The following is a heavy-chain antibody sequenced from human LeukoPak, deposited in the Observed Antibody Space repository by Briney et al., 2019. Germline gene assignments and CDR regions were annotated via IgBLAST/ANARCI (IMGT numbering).Heavy chain of an antibody. V-gene: IGHV1-18*01. Sequence: ASVKVSCKTSGYTFTSYGTSWVRQAPGQGLEWMGWISGYNDNTNYGQKFQGRVTMTIDTSTTTVYMELRSLRSDDTAVYYCARPRVAGSFDYWGQGTLVTVSS. J-gene: IGHJ4*02. CDR2: ISGYNDNT. CDR3: ARPRVAGSFDY. CDR1: GYTFTSYG. D-gene: IGHD6-19*01.